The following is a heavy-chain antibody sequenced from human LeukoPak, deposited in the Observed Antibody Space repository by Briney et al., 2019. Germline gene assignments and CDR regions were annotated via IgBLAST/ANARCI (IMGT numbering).Heavy chain of an antibody. D-gene: IGHD3-10*01. Sequence: PSETLSLTCTVSGGSISSSSYYWGWIRQPPGKGLEWIGSIYYSGSTYYNPSLKSRVTISIDTSKNQFSLKLSSVTAADTAVYYCARMNRFAWAFDIWGQGTMVTVSS. CDR3: ARMNRFAWAFDI. J-gene: IGHJ3*02. V-gene: IGHV4-39*07. CDR1: GGSISSSSYY. CDR2: IYYSGST.